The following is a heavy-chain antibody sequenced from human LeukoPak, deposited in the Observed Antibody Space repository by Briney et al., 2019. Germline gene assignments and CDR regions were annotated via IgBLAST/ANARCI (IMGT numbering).Heavy chain of an antibody. D-gene: IGHD6-19*01. CDR1: GGSISSYY. CDR2: IYYSGST. V-gene: IGHV4-59*01. CDR3: ARGTLGYSSGWGFDY. Sequence: PETLSLTCTVSGGSISSYYWSWIRQPPGKGLEWIGYIYYSGSTNYNPSLKSRVTISVDTSKNQFSLKLSSVTAADTAVYYCARGTLGYSSGWGFDYWGQGTLVTVSS. J-gene: IGHJ4*02.